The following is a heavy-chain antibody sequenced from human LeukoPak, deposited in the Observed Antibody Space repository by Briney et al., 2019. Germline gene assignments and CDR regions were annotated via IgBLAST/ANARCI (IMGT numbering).Heavy chain of an antibody. CDR3: ASPPPYYYDSSGYYYDY. J-gene: IGHJ4*02. V-gene: IGHV1-69*13. D-gene: IGHD3-22*01. Sequence: SVKVSCKASGGTFSSYAISWVRQAPGQGLEWMGGIIPIFGTANYAQKFQGRVTITADESTSTAYMELSSLRSEDTAVYYCASPPPYYYDSSGYYYDYWGQGTLVTVSS. CDR2: IIPIFGTA. CDR1: GGTFSSYA.